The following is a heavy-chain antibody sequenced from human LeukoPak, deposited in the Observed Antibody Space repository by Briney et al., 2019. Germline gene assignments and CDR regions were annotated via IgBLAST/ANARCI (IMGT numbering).Heavy chain of an antibody. CDR3: AKALLWPGERPGYYYYYMDV. CDR1: GFTFDDYG. V-gene: IGHV3-20*04. CDR2: INWNGGST. J-gene: IGHJ6*03. Sequence: GGSLRLSCAASGFTFDDYGMSWVRQAPGKGLEWVSGINWNGGSTGYADSVKGRFTISRDNAKNSLYLQMNSLRAEDTALYYCAKALLWPGERPGYYYYYMDVWGKGTTVTISS. D-gene: IGHD3-10*01.